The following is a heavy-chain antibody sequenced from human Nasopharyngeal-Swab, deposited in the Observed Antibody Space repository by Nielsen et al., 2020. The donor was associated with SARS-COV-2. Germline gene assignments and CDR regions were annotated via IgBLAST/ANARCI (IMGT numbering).Heavy chain of an antibody. J-gene: IGHJ6*03. CDR2: ISTYNGDT. Sequence: ASVKVSCKASGYIFSSYGITWVRQAPGQGLEWMEWISTYNGDTNYAQELQDRVTMTTDTPTSTVYMELRSLRSDDTAVYYCARGHSRGVSPAAPWDYYYYMDVWGRGTTVTVSS. D-gene: IGHD2-2*01. CDR3: ARGHSRGVSPAAPWDYYYYMDV. CDR1: GYIFSSYG. V-gene: IGHV1-18*01.